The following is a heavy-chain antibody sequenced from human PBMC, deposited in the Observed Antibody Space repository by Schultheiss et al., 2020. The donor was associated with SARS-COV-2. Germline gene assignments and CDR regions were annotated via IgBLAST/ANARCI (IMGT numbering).Heavy chain of an antibody. Sequence: GGSLRLSCAASGFTFSSYGMHWVRQAPGKGLEWVAVIWYDGSNKYYADSVKGRFTISRDNSKNTLYLQMNSLRAEDTAVYYCARDCSGGSCWSGWGQGTLVTVSS. CDR2: IWYDGSNK. CDR3: ARDCSGGSCWSG. J-gene: IGHJ4*02. D-gene: IGHD2-15*01. CDR1: GFTFSSYG. V-gene: IGHV3-33*01.